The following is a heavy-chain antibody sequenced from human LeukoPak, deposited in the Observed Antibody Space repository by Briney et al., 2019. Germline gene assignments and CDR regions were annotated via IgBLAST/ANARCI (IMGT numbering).Heavy chain of an antibody. Sequence: SETLSLTCTVSGGSISSSSYYWGWIRQPPGKGLEWIGEINHSGSTNYNPSLKSRVTISVDTSKNQFSLKLSSVTAADTAVYYCARHKIAAAGGVAGWFDPWGQGTLVTVSS. D-gene: IGHD6-13*01. CDR2: INHSGST. V-gene: IGHV4-39*01. CDR1: GGSISSSSYY. J-gene: IGHJ5*02. CDR3: ARHKIAAAGGVAGWFDP.